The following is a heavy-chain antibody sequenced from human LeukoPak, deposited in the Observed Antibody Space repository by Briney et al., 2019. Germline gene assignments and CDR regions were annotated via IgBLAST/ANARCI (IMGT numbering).Heavy chain of an antibody. CDR1: GFTFSSYA. CDR3: ARSPSVVTAMGGY. D-gene: IGHD2-21*02. J-gene: IGHJ4*02. Sequence: PGGSLRLSCAASGFTFSSYAMHWVRQAPGKGLEWVAVISYDGSNKYYADPVKGRFTISRDNSKNTLYLQMNSLRAEDTAVYYCARSPSVVTAMGGYWGQGTLVTVSS. V-gene: IGHV3-30-3*01. CDR2: ISYDGSNK.